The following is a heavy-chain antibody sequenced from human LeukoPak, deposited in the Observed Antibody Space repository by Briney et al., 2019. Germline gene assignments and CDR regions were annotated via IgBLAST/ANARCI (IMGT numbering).Heavy chain of an antibody. CDR3: ASEGSQPDAAFDI. CDR1: GYSFPNYW. Sequence: PGESLKISCKGSGYSFPNYWIGWVRQMPGKGLEWMGIIYPANSDTRYSPSFQGQVTISADKSISTAYLQWSSLKASGTAMYYCASEGSQPDAAFDIWGQGTMVTVSS. CDR2: IYPANSDT. J-gene: IGHJ3*02. V-gene: IGHV5-51*01.